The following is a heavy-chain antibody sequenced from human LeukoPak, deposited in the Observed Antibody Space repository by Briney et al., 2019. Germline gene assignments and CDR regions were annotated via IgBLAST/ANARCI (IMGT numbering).Heavy chain of an antibody. D-gene: IGHD1-26*01. CDR3: ATILHKGGATFAFDI. CDR2: INPSGGST. V-gene: IGHV1-46*01. Sequence: ASVKVSCKASGYTFTSYYMHWVRQAPGQGLEWMGIINPSGGSTSYAQKFQGRATMTRDTSTSTVYMELSSLRSEDTAVYYCATILHKGGATFAFDIWGQGTMVTVSS. CDR1: GYTFTSYY. J-gene: IGHJ3*02.